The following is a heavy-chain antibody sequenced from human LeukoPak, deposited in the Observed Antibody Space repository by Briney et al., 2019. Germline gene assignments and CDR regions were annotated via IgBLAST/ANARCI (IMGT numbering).Heavy chain of an antibody. CDR3: ARYLAAAEYFQH. Sequence: SETLSLTCTVSGGSISSPYWSWIRQPPGKGLEWIGYIYYSGSTNYNPSLKSRVTISVDTSKNQFSLKLSSVTAADTAVYYCARYLAAAEYFQHWGQGTLVTVSS. CDR1: GGSISSPY. J-gene: IGHJ1*01. V-gene: IGHV4-59*11. D-gene: IGHD6-13*01. CDR2: IYYSGST.